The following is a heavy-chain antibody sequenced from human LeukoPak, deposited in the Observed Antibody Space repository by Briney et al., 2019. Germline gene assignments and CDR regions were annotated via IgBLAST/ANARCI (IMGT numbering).Heavy chain of an antibody. D-gene: IGHD2-21*02. CDR1: GFTFSSYS. CDR2: ISRSSSTI. Sequence: GGSLRLSCAASGFTFSSYSMNWVRQAPGKGLEWVSYISRSSSTIYYADSVKGRFTISRDNAKNSLYLQMNSLRAEDTAVYYCARDGYCGGDCYSGGPYYFDYWGQGTLVTVSS. V-gene: IGHV3-48*01. J-gene: IGHJ4*02. CDR3: ARDGYCGGDCYSGGPYYFDY.